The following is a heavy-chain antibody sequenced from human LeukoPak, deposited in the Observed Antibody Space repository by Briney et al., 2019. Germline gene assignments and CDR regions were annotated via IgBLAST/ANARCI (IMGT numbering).Heavy chain of an antibody. J-gene: IGHJ4*02. CDR2: IKRDGSEK. CDR1: GFTFSTYW. D-gene: IGHD2-2*02. Sequence: GGSLRLSCAASGFTFSTYWMSWVRQAPGKGLECAANIKRDGSEKYYVDSVKDRFTIFRDDAKSSLYLQMNSLRAEDTAVYFCARVYTGNRWHFDYWGQGTLVTVSS. V-gene: IGHV3-7*03. CDR3: ARVYTGNRWHFDY.